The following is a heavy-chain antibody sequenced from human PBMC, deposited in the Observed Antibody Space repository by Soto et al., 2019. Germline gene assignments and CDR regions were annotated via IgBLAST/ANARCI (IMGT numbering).Heavy chain of an antibody. CDR1: GFTFSSYA. Sequence: GGSLRLSCAASGFTFSSYAMSWVRQAPGKGLEWVSAISGSGGSTYYADSVKGRFTISRDNSKNTLYLQMNSLRAEDTAVYYCAKVGLDWLPNNPDQQYFQHWGQGTLVTVSS. CDR3: AKVGLDWLPNNPDQQYFQH. V-gene: IGHV3-23*01. J-gene: IGHJ1*01. D-gene: IGHD3-3*01. CDR2: ISGSGGST.